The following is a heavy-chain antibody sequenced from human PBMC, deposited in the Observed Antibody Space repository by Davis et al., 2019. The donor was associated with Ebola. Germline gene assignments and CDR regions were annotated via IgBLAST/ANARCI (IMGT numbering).Heavy chain of an antibody. CDR1: GYTFTSYG. Sequence: ASVKVSCKASGYTFTSYGISWVRQAPGQGLEWMGWINPNSGNTNYAQNFQGRVTMTRDTSISTAYMELSRLRSDDTAVYYCARDRGGYDGFDYWGQGTLVTVSS. CDR3: ARDRGGYDGFDY. V-gene: IGHV1-2*02. D-gene: IGHD5-12*01. CDR2: INPNSGNT. J-gene: IGHJ4*02.